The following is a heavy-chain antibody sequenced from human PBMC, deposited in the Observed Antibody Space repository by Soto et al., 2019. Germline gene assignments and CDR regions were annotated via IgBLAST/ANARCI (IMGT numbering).Heavy chain of an antibody. CDR1: GGSFSGYY. V-gene: IGHV4-34*01. Sequence: KTSETLSLTCAVYGGSFSGYYWSWIRQPPGKGLEWIGEINHSGSTNYNPSLKSRVTISVDTSKNQFSLKLSSVTAADTAVYYCARGHTYYYGSGSLPSHSYYYYYGMDVWGQGTTVTVSS. CDR2: INHSGST. D-gene: IGHD3-10*01. J-gene: IGHJ6*02. CDR3: ARGHTYYYGSGSLPSHSYYYYYGMDV.